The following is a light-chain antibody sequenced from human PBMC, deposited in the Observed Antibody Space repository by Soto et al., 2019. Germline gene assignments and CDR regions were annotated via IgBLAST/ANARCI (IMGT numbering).Light chain of an antibody. V-gene: IGLV2-14*01. Sequence: QSALTQPASVSGSPGQSITISCNGTSSDVGGYNYVSWYQQHPGKVPKLMIYEVSNRPSGVSNRFSGSKSGNTASLTISGLQAEDEADYYCSSHTSSSTLYVFGTGTKVTVL. CDR3: SSHTSSSTLYV. CDR1: SSDVGGYNY. CDR2: EVS. J-gene: IGLJ1*01.